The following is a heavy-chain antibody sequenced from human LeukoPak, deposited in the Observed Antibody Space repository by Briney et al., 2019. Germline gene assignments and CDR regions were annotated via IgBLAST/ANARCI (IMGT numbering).Heavy chain of an antibody. D-gene: IGHD3-3*01. CDR3: ARQNYDEVNDFYTGSDV. CDR1: GGSISSNY. V-gene: IGHV4-59*08. J-gene: IGHJ6*04. Sequence: SETLSLTCSVSGGSISSNYWSWVRQAPGKGLEWIGDIYYGGSTDYNPSLKSRVTMSVDTSKNQFSLKLSSVTAADTAVYYCARQNYDEVNDFYTGSDVWGEGTTGTVSS. CDR2: IYYGGST.